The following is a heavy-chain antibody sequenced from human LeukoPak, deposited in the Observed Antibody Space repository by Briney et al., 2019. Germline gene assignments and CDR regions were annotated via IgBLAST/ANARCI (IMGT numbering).Heavy chain of an antibody. V-gene: IGHV1-8*01. CDR3: TKVGFNA. CDR1: GYTFTSYD. CDR2: MNPNSGYT. J-gene: IGHJ5*02. Sequence: GASVKVSCKASGYTFTSYDINWVRQATGQGLEWMGWMNPNSGYTGYAQKFQGRVTMTRDTSISTAYMELSRLRSDDTAVYYCTKVGFNAWGQGTLVTVSS.